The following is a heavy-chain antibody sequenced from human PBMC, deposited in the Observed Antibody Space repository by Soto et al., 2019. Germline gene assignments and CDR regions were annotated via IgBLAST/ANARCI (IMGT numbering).Heavy chain of an antibody. V-gene: IGHV4-39*01. CDR2: IYYSGST. CDR1: GGSISSSSYY. Sequence: SDTLSVTCTVSGGSISSSSYYWGWIRQPPGKGLEWIGSIYYSGSTYYNPSLKSRVTISVDTSKNQFSLKLSSVTAADTAVYYCASPYYYGSGSLSSHAFDIWGQGTMVTVSS. J-gene: IGHJ3*02. CDR3: ASPYYYGSGSLSSHAFDI. D-gene: IGHD3-10*01.